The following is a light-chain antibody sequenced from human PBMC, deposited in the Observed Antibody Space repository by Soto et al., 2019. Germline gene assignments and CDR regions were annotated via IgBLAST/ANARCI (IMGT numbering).Light chain of an antibody. CDR1: SSDIGSYNL. CDR2: EDS. V-gene: IGLV2-23*01. Sequence: HSALTQPASVSGSPGQSLTISCTGTSSDIGSYNLVSWYQQHPGTAPKLMISEDSKRPSGVPNRFSGSKSGNTASLTISGLQAEDEADYYCCAYAGGSTYVLFGGGTKLTVL. J-gene: IGLJ2*01. CDR3: CAYAGGSTYVL.